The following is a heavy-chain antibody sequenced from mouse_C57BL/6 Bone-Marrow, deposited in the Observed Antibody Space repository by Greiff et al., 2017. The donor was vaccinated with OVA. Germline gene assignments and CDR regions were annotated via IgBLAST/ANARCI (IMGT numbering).Heavy chain of an antibody. V-gene: IGHV1-26*01. J-gene: IGHJ4*01. D-gene: IGHD1-1*01. CDR2: INPNNGGT. Sequence: EVQLQQSGPELVKPGASVKISCKASGYTFTDYYMNWVKQSHGTSLEWIGDINPNNGGTSYNQTFKGTAPLTVDKSSSTAYMELRSLTSEDSAVYYCAYYSSSFLYAMDYWGQGTSVTVSS. CDR3: AYYSSSFLYAMDY. CDR1: GYTFTDYY.